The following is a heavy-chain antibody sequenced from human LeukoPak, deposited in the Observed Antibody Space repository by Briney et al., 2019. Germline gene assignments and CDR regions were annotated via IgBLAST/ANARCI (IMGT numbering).Heavy chain of an antibody. V-gene: IGHV3-23*01. CDR1: GFTFSSYA. D-gene: IGHD1-26*01. CDR3: AKDMSYSGSYSVY. Sequence: GGSLRLSCAASGFTFSSYAMSWVRQAPGKGLQWVSAISGSGGSTYYADSVKGRFTISRDNSKNTLYLQMNSLRAEDTAVYYCAKDMSYSGSYSVYWGQGTLVTVSS. J-gene: IGHJ4*02. CDR2: ISGSGGST.